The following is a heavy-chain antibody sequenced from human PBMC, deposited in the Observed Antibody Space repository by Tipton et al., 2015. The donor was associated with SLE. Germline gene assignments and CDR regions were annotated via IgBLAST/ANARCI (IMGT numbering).Heavy chain of an antibody. CDR2: IHHSGST. CDR3: VYGDWLGLDY. V-gene: IGHV4-34*01. CDR1: GGSISSHY. D-gene: IGHD4-17*01. J-gene: IGHJ4*02. Sequence: TLSLTCTVSGGSISSHYWSWIRQPPGKGLEWIGEIHHSGSTNYNPSLKSRVTISVDTSKNQFSLKLSSVTAADTAVYYCVYGDWLGLDYWGQGTLVTVSS.